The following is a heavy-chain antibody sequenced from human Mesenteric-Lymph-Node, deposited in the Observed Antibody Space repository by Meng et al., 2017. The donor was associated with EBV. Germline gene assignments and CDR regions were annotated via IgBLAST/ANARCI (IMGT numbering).Heavy chain of an antibody. Sequence: QVPLVQAGAEVKKPGASVKVSCKASGYSFTNYGTNWVRQAPGQGLEWMGWISTTTGNPMYAQGFTGRFVFSLDTSVSTAYLQISSLKAEDTAVYYCARKPNYYYLGISHWGQGTLVTVSS. CDR1: GYSFTNYG. V-gene: IGHV7-4-1*02. J-gene: IGHJ4*02. CDR2: ISTTTGNP. CDR3: ARKPNYYYLGISH. D-gene: IGHD3-10*01.